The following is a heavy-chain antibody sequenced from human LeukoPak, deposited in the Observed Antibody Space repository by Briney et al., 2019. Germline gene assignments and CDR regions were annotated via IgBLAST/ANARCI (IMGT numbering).Heavy chain of an antibody. CDR3: ARGAPYYDFWSGYPTHWFDP. J-gene: IGHJ5*02. Sequence: PSETLSLTCTVSGGSISSYYWSWIRQPPGKGLEWIGYIYYSGSTNYNPSLKSRVTISVDTSKNLFSLKLSSVTAADTAVYYCARGAPYYDFWSGYPTHWFDPWGQGTLVTVSS. CDR1: GGSISSYY. V-gene: IGHV4-59*01. CDR2: IYYSGST. D-gene: IGHD3-3*01.